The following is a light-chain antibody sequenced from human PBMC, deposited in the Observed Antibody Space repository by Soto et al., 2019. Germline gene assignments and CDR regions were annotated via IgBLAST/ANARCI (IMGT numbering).Light chain of an antibody. J-gene: IGKJ4*01. Sequence: DIQMTQFPLSLSASVGPRLTISCRASQTIRSHLNWYQQKPGEAPKIVIYATSTLQSGVPSRFNGSVSGTDFTLTISSLQTEDFATYYCQQTYRTPLTFGGGTKVDIK. CDR2: ATS. CDR1: QTIRSH. CDR3: QQTYRTPLT. V-gene: IGKV1-39*01.